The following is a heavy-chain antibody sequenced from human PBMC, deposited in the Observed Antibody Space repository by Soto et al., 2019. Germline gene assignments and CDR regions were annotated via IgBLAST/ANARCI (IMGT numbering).Heavy chain of an antibody. CDR1: GYTFTSYG. CDR2: ISAYNGNT. CDR3: ARRAYYDSSGYSYRGWFDP. V-gene: IGHV1-18*01. Sequence: QVQLVQSGAEVKKPGASVKVSRKASGYTFTSYGISWVRQAPGQGLEWMGWISAYNGNTNYAQKLQGRVTMTTDTSTSTAYMELRSLRSDDTAVYYCARRAYYDSSGYSYRGWFDPWGQGTLVTVSS. D-gene: IGHD3-22*01. J-gene: IGHJ5*02.